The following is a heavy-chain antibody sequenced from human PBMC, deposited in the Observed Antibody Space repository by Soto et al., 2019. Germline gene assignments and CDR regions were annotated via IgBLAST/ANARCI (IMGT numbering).Heavy chain of an antibody. Sequence: EVQLVESGGDLVQPGGFLRLSCATSGFTFSRYWMHWVRQVPGKGLVWVSRINSDGSSISYSDSVKGRFTISRDNAKNTLYLQLNRLRVEDTAVYYCARLAVDTITSLDYWGQGTVVTVSS. V-gene: IGHV3-74*01. CDR3: ARLAVDTITSLDY. CDR1: GFTFSRYW. J-gene: IGHJ4*02. D-gene: IGHD3-3*01. CDR2: INSDGSSI.